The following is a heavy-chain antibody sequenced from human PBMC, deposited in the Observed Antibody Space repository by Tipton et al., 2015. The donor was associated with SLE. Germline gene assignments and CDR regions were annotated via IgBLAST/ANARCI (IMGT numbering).Heavy chain of an antibody. D-gene: IGHD6-13*01. CDR1: GGSISSHY. J-gene: IGHJ5*01. CDR3: AGSSSWFDY. Sequence: TLSLTCTVSGGSISSHYWSWIRQPPGKGLEWIGEINHSGSTNYNPSLKSRVTISVDTSKNQFSLKLSSVTAADTAVYYCAGSSSWFDYWGQGTLVTVSS. V-gene: IGHV4-34*01. CDR2: INHSGST.